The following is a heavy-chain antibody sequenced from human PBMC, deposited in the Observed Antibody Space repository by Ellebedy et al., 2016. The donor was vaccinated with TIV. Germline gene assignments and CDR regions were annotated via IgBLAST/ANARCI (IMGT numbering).Heavy chain of an antibody. CDR1: GFTFSSYA. J-gene: IGHJ4*02. CDR2: ISGSGGST. D-gene: IGHD6-6*01. V-gene: IGHV3-23*01. CDR3: AKDYNVTRAARGKGLPDY. Sequence: GESLKISXAASGFTFSSYAMSWVRQAPGKGLEWVSAISGSGGSTYYADSVKGRFTISRDNSKNTLYLQMNSLRAEDTAVYYCAKDYNVTRAARGKGLPDYWGQGTLVTVSS.